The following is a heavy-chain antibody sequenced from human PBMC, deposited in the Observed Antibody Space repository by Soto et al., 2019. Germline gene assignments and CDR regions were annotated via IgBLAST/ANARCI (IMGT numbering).Heavy chain of an antibody. J-gene: IGHJ4*02. CDR3: ARGRGRYCSGGSCYYFDY. D-gene: IGHD2-15*01. CDR2: IYHSGST. CDR1: GGSISSGGYS. V-gene: IGHV4-30-2*01. Sequence: SETLSLTCAVSGGSISSGGYSWSWIRQPPGKGLEWIGYIYHSGSTNYNPSLKSRVTISVDTSKNQFSLKLSSVTAADTAVYYCARGRGRYCSGGSCYYFDYWGQGTLVTVSS.